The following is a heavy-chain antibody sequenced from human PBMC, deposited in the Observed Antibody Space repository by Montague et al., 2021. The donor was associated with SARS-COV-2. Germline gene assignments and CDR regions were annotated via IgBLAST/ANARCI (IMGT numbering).Heavy chain of an antibody. Sequence: SETLSLTCAGYGGSLSGYYWNWIRKPPGKGLEWMGEINHSGSTNYNPSLKSRVTMSVDTSKNQFSLKLSSVTAADTAVYYCARGARQGYGFRLGSFDSWGQGTLVTVSS. CDR3: ARGARQGYGFRLGSFDS. D-gene: IGHD3-10*01. J-gene: IGHJ4*02. CDR1: GGSLSGYY. V-gene: IGHV4-34*01. CDR2: INHSGST.